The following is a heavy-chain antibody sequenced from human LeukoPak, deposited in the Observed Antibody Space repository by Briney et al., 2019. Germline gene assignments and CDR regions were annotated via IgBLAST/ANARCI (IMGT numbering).Heavy chain of an antibody. J-gene: IGHJ4*02. D-gene: IGHD2-2*01. CDR1: GFTFSSFW. V-gene: IGHV3-7*01. CDR3: ARGGLYCSGTSCYEETDY. Sequence: PGGSLRLSCAASGFTFSSFWMTWVRQAPGKGLEWVANIMHDGGDKYYVDSVKGRFAISRDNAKNSLYLQMNSLRVEDTAVYYCARGGLYCSGTSCYEETDYWGQGTLVTVSS. CDR2: IMHDGGDK.